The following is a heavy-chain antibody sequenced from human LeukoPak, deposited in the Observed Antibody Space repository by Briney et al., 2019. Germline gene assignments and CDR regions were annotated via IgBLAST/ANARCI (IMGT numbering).Heavy chain of an antibody. Sequence: SETLSLTCPVSGGSISSGGYYWSWIRQHPGKGLEWIGYIYYSGSTYYNPSLKSRVTISVDTSKNQFSLKLSSVTAADTAVYYCARERQGNYYYYGMDVWGQGTTVTVSS. CDR1: GGSISSGGYY. J-gene: IGHJ6*02. V-gene: IGHV4-31*03. CDR3: ARERQGNYYYYGMDV. CDR2: IYYSGST.